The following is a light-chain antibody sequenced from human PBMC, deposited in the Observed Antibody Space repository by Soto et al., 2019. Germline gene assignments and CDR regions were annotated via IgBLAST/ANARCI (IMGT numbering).Light chain of an antibody. V-gene: IGKV1-5*03. Sequence: EIQMTQSQSSLSASVGDRVTTTCQASQDISNYLNWYQQKPGKAPTLLIYEASILQNGVPSRFSGTESGTEFTLTISSLQPDDFATYYCQQYYSYWTFGQGTNVAIK. J-gene: IGKJ1*01. CDR1: QDISNY. CDR3: QQYYSYWT. CDR2: EAS.